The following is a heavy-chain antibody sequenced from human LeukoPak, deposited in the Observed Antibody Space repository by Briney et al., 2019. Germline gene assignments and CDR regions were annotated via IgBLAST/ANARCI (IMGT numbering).Heavy chain of an antibody. Sequence: SESLSLTCTVSGGYIGSYYWSWIRQPAGKGLEWIARIYTSENTTYYPSFKSRVTMSVDMSTSQFSLRLPSVTAADTAVYYCAREGDYGDYSKSFYYMDVWGKGTTVTVSS. CDR2: IYTSENT. CDR3: AREGDYGDYSKSFYYMDV. V-gene: IGHV4-4*07. D-gene: IGHD4-17*01. CDR1: GGYIGSYY. J-gene: IGHJ6*03.